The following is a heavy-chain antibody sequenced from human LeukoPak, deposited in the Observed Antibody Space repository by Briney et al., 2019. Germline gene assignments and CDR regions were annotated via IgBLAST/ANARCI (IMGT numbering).Heavy chain of an antibody. Sequence: GGSLRLSCAASGFTFSSSAMSWVRQAPGKGLEWVAVISNDGSTKKYADSVKGRFTISRDNSKNTLYVQMNSLRADDAAVYYCAKGRSSYPMDYIFDFWGQGTLVTVSS. CDR3: AKGRSSYPMDYIFDF. V-gene: IGHV3-30*18. CDR2: ISNDGSTK. CDR1: GFTFSSSA. D-gene: IGHD3-16*02. J-gene: IGHJ4*02.